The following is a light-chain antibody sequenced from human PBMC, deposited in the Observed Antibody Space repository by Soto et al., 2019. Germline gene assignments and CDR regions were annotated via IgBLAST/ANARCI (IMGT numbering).Light chain of an antibody. Sequence: QSVLTQPASVSGSPGQSITISCTGTSSDVGGYNYVSWYQQHPGKAPKLMIYEVSNRPSGVSNRFSGSKSGNTASLTSSGLQAEDEADYYCSSYTTSSTHWVFGGGTKVTVL. CDR1: SSDVGGYNY. J-gene: IGLJ3*02. V-gene: IGLV2-14*01. CDR3: SSYTTSSTHWV. CDR2: EVS.